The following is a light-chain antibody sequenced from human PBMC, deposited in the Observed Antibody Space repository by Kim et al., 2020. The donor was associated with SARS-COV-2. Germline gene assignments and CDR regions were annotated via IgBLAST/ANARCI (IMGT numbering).Light chain of an antibody. CDR3: QQYNSYSGT. Sequence: ESVGDRVSITCRASQSINNWLAWYQQKPGKAPKLLIYKASSLEGGVPSRFSGSGSGTEFTLTISSLQPDDFATYYCQQYNSYSGTFGQGTKVDIK. CDR2: KAS. J-gene: IGKJ1*01. CDR1: QSINNW. V-gene: IGKV1-5*03.